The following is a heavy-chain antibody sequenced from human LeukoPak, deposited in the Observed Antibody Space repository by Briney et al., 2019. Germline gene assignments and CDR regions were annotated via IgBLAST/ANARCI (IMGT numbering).Heavy chain of an antibody. D-gene: IGHD2-15*01. J-gene: IGHJ4*02. CDR1: GFTFSSYW. CDR3: ARDCSGGSCYLTIDY. Sequence: GGSLRLSCAASGFTFSSYWMSWVCQAPGKGLEWVANIKQDGSEKYYVDSVRGRFTTSRDNVKNSLYLQMNSLRAEDTAVYYCARDCSGGSCYLTIDYWGQGTLVTVSS. V-gene: IGHV3-7*05. CDR2: IKQDGSEK.